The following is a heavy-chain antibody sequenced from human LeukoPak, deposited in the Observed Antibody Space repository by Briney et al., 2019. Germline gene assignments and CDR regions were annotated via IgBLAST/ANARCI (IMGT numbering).Heavy chain of an antibody. Sequence: ASVKVSCKASGYTFSSYYMHWVRQAPGQGLEWMGIINPTGGSTSYAQKFQGRVTMTRDTSTSTVYMEVSSLRSEDTAVYYCARGGLLYFDWFDYWGQGTLVTVSS. D-gene: IGHD3-9*01. CDR2: INPTGGST. J-gene: IGHJ4*02. CDR3: ARGGLLYFDWFDY. CDR1: GYTFSSYY. V-gene: IGHV1-46*01.